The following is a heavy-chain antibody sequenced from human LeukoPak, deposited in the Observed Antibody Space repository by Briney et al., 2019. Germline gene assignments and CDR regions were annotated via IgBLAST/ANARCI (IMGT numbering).Heavy chain of an antibody. CDR3: ARGTPTTRDFDS. CDR2: ISSSSGYI. Sequence: GGSLRLSCAASGITFSSYSMNWVRQAPGKGLEWVSSISSSSGYIYYADSLEGRFTISRDNAKNSLYLQMNSLRAEDTALYYCARGTPTTRDFDSWGQGTLVTVSS. D-gene: IGHD4-11*01. CDR1: GITFSSYS. V-gene: IGHV3-21*01. J-gene: IGHJ4*02.